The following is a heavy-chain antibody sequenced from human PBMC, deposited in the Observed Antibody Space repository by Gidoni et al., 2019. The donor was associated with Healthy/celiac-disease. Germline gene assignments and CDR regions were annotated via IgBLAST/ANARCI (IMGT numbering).Heavy chain of an antibody. CDR2: IKSKTDGGTT. V-gene: IGHV3-15*01. CDR3: TTDRDLYSYAFDY. D-gene: IGHD5-18*01. Sequence: EVQLVESGGGLVKPGGSLRLPCAASGFTFSNAWMSWVRQAPGKGLEWVGRIKSKTDGGTTDYAAPVKGRFTISRDDSKNTLYLQMNSLKTEDTAVYYCTTDRDLYSYAFDYWGQGTLVTVSS. CDR1: GFTFSNAW. J-gene: IGHJ4*02.